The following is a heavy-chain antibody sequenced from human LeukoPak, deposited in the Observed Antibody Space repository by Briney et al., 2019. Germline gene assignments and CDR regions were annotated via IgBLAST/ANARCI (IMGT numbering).Heavy chain of an antibody. V-gene: IGHV5-51*01. Sequence: GESLKISCKGSGYSFTNYWIGWVRQMPGKGLEWMGIIYPIDSDTRYSPSFRVQATFPATKSISTAYLQWSSLKASDTAMYYCARPSAYGEDAFDVWGQGTMVTVSS. J-gene: IGHJ3*01. CDR2: IYPIDSDT. CDR1: GYSFTNYW. D-gene: IGHD2-21*01. CDR3: ARPSAYGEDAFDV.